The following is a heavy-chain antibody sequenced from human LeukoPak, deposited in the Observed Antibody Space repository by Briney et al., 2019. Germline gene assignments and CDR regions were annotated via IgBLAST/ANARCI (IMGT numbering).Heavy chain of an antibody. V-gene: IGHV1-69*06. CDR2: IIPIFGTA. Sequence: ASVKVSCKASGGTFSSYAISWVRQAPGQGLEWMGGIIPIFGTANYAQKFQGRVMITADKSTSTAYMELSSLRSEDTAVYYCAREGEGITGNYFDYWGQGTLVTVSS. CDR3: AREGEGITGNYFDY. D-gene: IGHD1-20*01. CDR1: GGTFSSYA. J-gene: IGHJ4*02.